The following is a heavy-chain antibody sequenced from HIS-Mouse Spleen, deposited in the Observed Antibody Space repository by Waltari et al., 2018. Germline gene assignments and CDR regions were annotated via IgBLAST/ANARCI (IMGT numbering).Heavy chain of an antibody. Sequence: QVQLVESGGGVVQPGRSLSLSWAAAGFPFSSYGLHWIRQAPGKGLEWVAVISYDGSNKYYADSVKGRFTISRDNSKNTLYLQMNSLRAEDTAVYYCAKDRGSPLYFDYWGQGTLVTVSS. J-gene: IGHJ4*02. CDR3: AKDRGSPLYFDY. CDR1: GFPFSSYG. V-gene: IGHV3-30*18. CDR2: ISYDGSNK. D-gene: IGHD1-26*01.